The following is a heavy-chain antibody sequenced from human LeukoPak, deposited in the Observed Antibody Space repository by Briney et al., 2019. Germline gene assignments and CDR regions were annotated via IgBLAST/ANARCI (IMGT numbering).Heavy chain of an antibody. D-gene: IGHD6-19*01. Sequence: PSETLSLTCTVSGGSISSYYWSWIRQPPGKGREWIGYIYTSGSTNYNPSLKSRVTISVETSKNQLSMKLSSVTAADKAVYYCARLLYSSGWLNWFDPWGQGTLVTVSS. J-gene: IGHJ5*02. CDR2: IYTSGST. CDR1: GGSISSYY. CDR3: ARLLYSSGWLNWFDP. V-gene: IGHV4-4*09.